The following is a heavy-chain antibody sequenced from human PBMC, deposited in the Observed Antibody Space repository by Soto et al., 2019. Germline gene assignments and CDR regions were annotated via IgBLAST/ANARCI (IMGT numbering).Heavy chain of an antibody. V-gene: IGHV3-73*02. Sequence: EVQLVESGGGLVQPGGSLKLSCAASGFAFSASAMHWVRQPSGKGLEWVGRIRSRAKNYTTEYTASVKGRFTVSRDDSKNTAFLEMNSLKTEDTAVYYCSADRYSGYDSAYWGQGTLVTVSS. CDR1: GFAFSASA. CDR2: IRSRAKNYTT. J-gene: IGHJ4*02. CDR3: SADRYSGYDSAY. D-gene: IGHD5-12*01.